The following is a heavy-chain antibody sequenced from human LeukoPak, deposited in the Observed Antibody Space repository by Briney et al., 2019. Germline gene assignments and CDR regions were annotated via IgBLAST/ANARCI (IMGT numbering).Heavy chain of an antibody. CDR3: AKDKGSYSTDY. CDR2: ISYDGSNK. Sequence: GGSLRLSCAASGFTFSSYGMHWVRQAPGKGLEWVAVISYDGSNKYYADSVKGRFTISRDNSKNTLYLQMNSLRAEDTAVYYCAKDKGSYSTDYWGQGTLVTVSS. V-gene: IGHV3-30*18. J-gene: IGHJ4*02. D-gene: IGHD3-10*01. CDR1: GFTFSSYG.